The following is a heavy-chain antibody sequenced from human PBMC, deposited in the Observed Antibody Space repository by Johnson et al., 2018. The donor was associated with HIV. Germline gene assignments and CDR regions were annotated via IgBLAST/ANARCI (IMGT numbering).Heavy chain of an antibody. D-gene: IGHD5-18*01. V-gene: IGHV3-30*03. CDR3: ARLPSGYSRDDLDI. J-gene: IGHJ3*02. Sequence: QVYLVESGGGFVKPGGSLRLSCAASGFTFSNAWMSWVRQAPGKGLEWVAIISYDGGSKYYADSVKGRFTVSRDNSKNTLYLQINSLRPEDTAVYYCARLPSGYSRDDLDIWGQGTMVTVSS. CDR2: ISYDGGSK. CDR1: GFTFSNAW.